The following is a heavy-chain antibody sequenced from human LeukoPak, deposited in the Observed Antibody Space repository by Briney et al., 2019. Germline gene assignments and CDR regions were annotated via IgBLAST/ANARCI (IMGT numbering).Heavy chain of an antibody. CDR2: ISGSGTNT. J-gene: IGHJ4*02. CDR3: TREILAAGKTLTY. V-gene: IGHV3-23*01. CDR1: IFSFNLYG. Sequence: GGTLRLSCAASIFSFNLYGISWVRQAPGKGLEWIATISGSGTNTHYADSVKGRLTISRDNSKNTVYVQMNSLRAEDTAVYYCTREILAAGKTLTYWGQGSLITVSS. D-gene: IGHD6-13*01.